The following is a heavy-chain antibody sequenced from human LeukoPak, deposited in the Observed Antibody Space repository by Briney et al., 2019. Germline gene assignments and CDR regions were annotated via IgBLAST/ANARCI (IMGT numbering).Heavy chain of an antibody. CDR3: ARDFYYYASGSYNGHDTVDY. Sequence: PGGSLRLSCAVSGFTFSNYAMSWVRQAPGKGLEWVSAISGSGGSTYYADSVKGRFTISRDNSKNTLYLQMNSLRAEDTALYYCARDFYYYASGSYNGHDTVDYWGQGTLVSVSS. V-gene: IGHV3-23*01. J-gene: IGHJ4*02. CDR1: GFTFSNYA. D-gene: IGHD3-10*01. CDR2: ISGSGGST.